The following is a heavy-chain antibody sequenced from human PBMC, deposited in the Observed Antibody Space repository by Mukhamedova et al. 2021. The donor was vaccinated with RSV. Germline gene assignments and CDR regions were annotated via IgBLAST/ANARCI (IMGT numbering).Heavy chain of an antibody. D-gene: IGHD1-1*01. CDR2: IYPGDSNT. Sequence: EYMGIIYPGDSNTRYSPSFQGQVTISADKSIRTAYLQWSSLKASDTAMYYCARGTTTLDYWGQGTLVTVS. CDR3: ARGTTTLDY. V-gene: IGHV5-51*01. J-gene: IGHJ4*02.